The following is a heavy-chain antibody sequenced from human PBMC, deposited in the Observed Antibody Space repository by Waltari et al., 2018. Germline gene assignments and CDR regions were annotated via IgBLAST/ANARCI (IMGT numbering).Heavy chain of an antibody. V-gene: IGHV4-59*01. Sequence: QVQLQESGPGLVKPSETLSLTCTVSGGSISRYYWSWIRQPPGKGLEWIGYIYYSGSTNYNPSLKSRVTISVDTSKNQFSLKLSSVTAADTAVYYCARVRTRIAARRGWFDPWGQGTLVTVSS. CDR3: ARVRTRIAARRGWFDP. CDR1: GGSISRYY. CDR2: IYYSGST. D-gene: IGHD6-6*01. J-gene: IGHJ5*02.